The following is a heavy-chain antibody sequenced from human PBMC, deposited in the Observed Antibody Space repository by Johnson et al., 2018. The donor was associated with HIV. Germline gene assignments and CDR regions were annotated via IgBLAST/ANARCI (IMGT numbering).Heavy chain of an antibody. CDR1: GFTFSSYG. CDR3: ARDWDYYDASGYYYANMVDAFDV. J-gene: IGHJ3*01. Sequence: VQLVESGGGVVQPGGSLRLSCAASGFTFSSYGMHWVRQAPGKGLEWVSGIAWNGATTGYADSVKGRFTISRDNVTKSLYLQMNDLRAEDTALYYCARDWDYYDASGYYYANMVDAFDVWGQGTVVTVSS. V-gene: IGHV3-20*04. CDR2: IAWNGATT. D-gene: IGHD3-22*01.